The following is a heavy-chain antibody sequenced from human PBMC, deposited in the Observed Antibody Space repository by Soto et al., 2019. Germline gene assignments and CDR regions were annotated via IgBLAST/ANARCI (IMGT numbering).Heavy chain of an antibody. J-gene: IGHJ5*02. CDR2: IIPIFGTA. V-gene: IGHV1-69*12. Sequence: QVQLVQSGAEVKKPGSSVKVSCKASGGTFSSYAISWVRQAPGQGLEWMGGIIPIFGTANYAQKFQGRVTITADESTSTAYMELSSLRSEDTAVYYCAREKYGSSWTNENWFDPWGQGTLVTVSS. CDR1: GGTFSSYA. CDR3: AREKYGSSWTNENWFDP. D-gene: IGHD6-13*01.